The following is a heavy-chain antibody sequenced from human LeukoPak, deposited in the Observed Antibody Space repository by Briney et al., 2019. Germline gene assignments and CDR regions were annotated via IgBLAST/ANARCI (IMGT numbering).Heavy chain of an antibody. D-gene: IGHD1-1*01. V-gene: IGHV3-23*01. CDR2: IRHSDGST. CDR1: GFTFSSYS. CDR3: AKGLETESRLDS. J-gene: IGHJ4*02. Sequence: PGGSLRLSCAASGFTFSSYSMNWVRQAPGKGLEWVSGIRHSDGSTYYADAVKGRFTISSDKSKNTLFLQMNSLRAEDTALYYCAKGLETESRLDSWGQGTLVTVSS.